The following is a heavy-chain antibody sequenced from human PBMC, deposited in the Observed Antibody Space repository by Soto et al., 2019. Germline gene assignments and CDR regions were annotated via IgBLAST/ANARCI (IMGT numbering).Heavy chain of an antibody. J-gene: IGHJ4*02. D-gene: IGHD2-2*01. CDR1: GGSFSDYY. CDR3: ARSYCDSASCYLFFAH. Sequence: NPSETLSLTCAVYGGSFSDYYWSWIRQPPGKGLEWIGEINHSGSTNYNPSLKTRVTISVDTSKYRFSLRLSSVTAADTAVYYCARSYCDSASCYLFFAHWGQGTLVTVSS. V-gene: IGHV4-34*01. CDR2: INHSGST.